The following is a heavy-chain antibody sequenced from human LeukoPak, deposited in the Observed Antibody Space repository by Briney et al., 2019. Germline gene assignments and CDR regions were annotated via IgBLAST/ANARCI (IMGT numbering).Heavy chain of an antibody. J-gene: IGHJ4*02. Sequence: PGGSLRLSCVASGFTFSSYELDWVRQVPSKGLEWVSPIGSSADGIYYADSVKGRFTISRDNAKNSLYLQMDNLTAEDTAVYYCAKNLRRYGAAGYWGQGTLVTVSS. V-gene: IGHV3-48*03. CDR3: AKNLRRYGAAGY. CDR1: GFTFSSYE. CDR2: IGSSADGI. D-gene: IGHD2/OR15-2a*01.